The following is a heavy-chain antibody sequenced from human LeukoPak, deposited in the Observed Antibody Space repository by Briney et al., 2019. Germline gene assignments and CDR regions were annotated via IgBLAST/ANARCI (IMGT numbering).Heavy chain of an antibody. CDR2: ISAYNGNT. Sequence: GASVKVSCKASGYTFTSYGISWVRQAPGQGLEWMGWISAYNGNTNYAQKLQGRVTMTTDTSTSTAYMELRSLRSDDTAVYYRARGGDNNWNYDPFDYWGQGTLVTVSS. CDR1: GYTFTSYG. V-gene: IGHV1-18*01. J-gene: IGHJ4*02. CDR3: ARGGDNNWNYDPFDY. D-gene: IGHD1-7*01.